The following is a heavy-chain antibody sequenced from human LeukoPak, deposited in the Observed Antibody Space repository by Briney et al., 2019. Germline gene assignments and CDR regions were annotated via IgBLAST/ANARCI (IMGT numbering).Heavy chain of an antibody. CDR3: ARDRTAAGTGYFDY. Sequence: PSETLSLTCTVSGGSITAYYWNWIRQPPGKGLEWIGYIYHSGSTYYNPSIKIRVTISLDNSKNQFSLKLSSVTAADTAVYYCARDRTAAGTGYFDYWGQGTLVTVSS. V-gene: IGHV4-30-2*01. D-gene: IGHD6-13*01. J-gene: IGHJ4*02. CDR1: GGSITAYY. CDR2: IYHSGST.